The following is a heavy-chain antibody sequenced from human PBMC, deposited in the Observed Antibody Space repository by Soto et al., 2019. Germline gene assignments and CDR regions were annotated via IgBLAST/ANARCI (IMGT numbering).Heavy chain of an antibody. CDR2: ISGSGGST. Sequence: PGGSLRLSCAASGFTFSSYAMSWVRQAPGKGLEWVSAISGSGGSTYYADSVKGRFTISRDNSKNTLYLQMNSLRAEDTAVYYCAKDRAGMRELRAFDYWGQGTLVTVSS. D-gene: IGHD1-26*01. CDR1: GFTFSSYA. CDR3: AKDRAGMRELRAFDY. J-gene: IGHJ4*02. V-gene: IGHV3-23*01.